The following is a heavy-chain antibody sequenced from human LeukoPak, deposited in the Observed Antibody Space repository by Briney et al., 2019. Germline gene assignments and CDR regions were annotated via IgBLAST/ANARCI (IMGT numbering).Heavy chain of an antibody. V-gene: IGHV3-74*01. Sequence: PGGSLSLSCAASGFTFSSSWMHWGRRAPGKGLVWVSHINSDGSSTSYADSVKGRFTISRDNAKNTLYLQMNSLRAEDTAVYYCARVRSSSWFDYWGQGTLVTVSS. D-gene: IGHD6-13*01. CDR3: ARVRSSSWFDY. CDR1: GFTFSSSW. J-gene: IGHJ4*02. CDR2: INSDGSST.